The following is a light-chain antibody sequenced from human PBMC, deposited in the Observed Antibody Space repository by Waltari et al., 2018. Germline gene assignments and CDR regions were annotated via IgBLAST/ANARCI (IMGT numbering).Light chain of an antibody. V-gene: IGLV2-14*02. CDR1: SSDVGSYNL. J-gene: IGLJ2*01. CDR3: SSLTSSSSVV. CDR2: EVS. Sequence: QSALTQPASVSGSPGQSITISCTGTSSDVGSYNLVSWYQQHPGKAPKLMIYEVSNRPSWVSDRFSGSKSGNTASLTISGLQAEDEADYYCSSLTSSSSVVIGGGTKVTVL.